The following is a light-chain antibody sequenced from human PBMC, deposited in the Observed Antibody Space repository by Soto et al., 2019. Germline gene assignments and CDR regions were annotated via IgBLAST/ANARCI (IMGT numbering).Light chain of an antibody. CDR2: GAS. Sequence: ESVLTQSPGTLSMSPGERATLSCRASQSVSSSYSAWYQQKPGQAPRLLIYGASSRATGIADRFSGSGSGTDFALTISRLEPEDVAGYYCQQYGSSPFTFGAGTKVDIK. V-gene: IGKV3-20*01. CDR1: QSVSSSY. CDR3: QQYGSSPFT. J-gene: IGKJ3*01.